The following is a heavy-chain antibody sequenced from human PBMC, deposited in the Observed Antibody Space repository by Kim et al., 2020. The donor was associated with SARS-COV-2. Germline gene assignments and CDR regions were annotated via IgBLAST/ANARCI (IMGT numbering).Heavy chain of an antibody. J-gene: IGHJ4*02. CDR1: GFTFSSYA. D-gene: IGHD3-10*01. Sequence: GGSLRLSCAASGFTFSSYAMHWVRQAPGKGLEWVAVISYDGSNKYNADSVKGRFTISRDNSKNTLYLQMNSLRAEDTAVYYCARGGGSGGSGSYYTTFDYWGQGTLVTVSS. CDR3: ARGGGSGGSGSYYTTFDY. CDR2: ISYDGSNK. V-gene: IGHV3-30-3*01.